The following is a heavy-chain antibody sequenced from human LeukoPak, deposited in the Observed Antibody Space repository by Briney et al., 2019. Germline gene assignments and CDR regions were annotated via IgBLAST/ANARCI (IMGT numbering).Heavy chain of an antibody. CDR1: GGSISSYY. J-gene: IGHJ4*02. CDR3: ARFKRAGGWSYFDY. CDR2: IYYSGST. Sequence: PSETLSLTCTVSGGSISSYYWSWIRQPPGKGLEWIGYIYYSGSTNYNPSLKSRVTISVDTSKNQFSLKLSSVTAADTAVYYCARFKRAGGWSYFDYWGQGTLVTVSS. D-gene: IGHD6-19*01. V-gene: IGHV4-59*01.